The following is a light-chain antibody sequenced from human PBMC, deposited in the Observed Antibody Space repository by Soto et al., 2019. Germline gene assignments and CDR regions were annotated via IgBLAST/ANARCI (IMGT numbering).Light chain of an antibody. CDR3: QQRSNWPPWT. J-gene: IGKJ1*01. Sequence: EIVLTQSPATLSLSPGERATLSCRASQSVSSYLAWYQQKPGQAPRLLIYDASNRATGIPARFSGSGSGTDXXXXXXXXXXXXXAVYYCQQRSNWPPWTFGQXTKVEIK. CDR2: DAS. CDR1: QSVSSY. V-gene: IGKV3-11*01.